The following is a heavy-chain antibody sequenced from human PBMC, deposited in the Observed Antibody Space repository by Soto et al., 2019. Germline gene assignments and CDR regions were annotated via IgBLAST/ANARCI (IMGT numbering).Heavy chain of an antibody. V-gene: IGHV3-30*18. CDR3: AKEWTQWLALDY. J-gene: IGHJ4*02. D-gene: IGHD6-19*01. Sequence: QVQLVESGGGVVQPGRSLRLSCAASGFTFSSYGMHWARQAPGKGLEWVAVISYDGSNKYYADSVKGRFTISRDNSKNTLYLQMNSLRAEDTAVYYCAKEWTQWLALDYWGQGTLVTVSS. CDR2: ISYDGSNK. CDR1: GFTFSSYG.